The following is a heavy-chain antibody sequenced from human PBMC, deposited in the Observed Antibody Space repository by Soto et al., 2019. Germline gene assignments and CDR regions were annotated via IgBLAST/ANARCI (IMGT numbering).Heavy chain of an antibody. CDR3: AKDQCSSNRRWLGYYGMDL. Sequence: GGSLRLSCAASGFTFSSYGMHWVRQAPGKGLEWVAVISYDGSNKYYADSVKGRFTISRDNSKNTLYLQMNSLRAEDTAVYYCAKDQCSSNRRWLGYYGMDLWGQGTTVTVSS. V-gene: IGHV3-30*18. CDR1: GFTFSSYG. CDR2: ISYDGSNK. D-gene: IGHD2-2*01. J-gene: IGHJ6*02.